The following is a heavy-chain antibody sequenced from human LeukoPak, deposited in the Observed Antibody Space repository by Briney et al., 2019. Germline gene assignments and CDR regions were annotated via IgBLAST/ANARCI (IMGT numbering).Heavy chain of an antibody. CDR2: ISSSSAI. J-gene: IGHJ4*02. CDR3: ARAPQYCSSTSCFSLYFDY. Sequence: PRGSLRLSCAASGFTLSGFSMNWVRQAPGKGLEWVSYISSSSAINYADSVKGRFTISRDNAKNSLYLQMNSLRGEDTAVYYCARAPQYCSSTSCFSLYFDYWGQGTLVTVSS. V-gene: IGHV3-48*04. D-gene: IGHD2-2*01. CDR1: GFTLSGFS.